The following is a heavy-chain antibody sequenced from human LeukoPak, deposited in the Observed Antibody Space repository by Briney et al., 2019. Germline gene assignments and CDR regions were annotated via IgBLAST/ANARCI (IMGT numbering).Heavy chain of an antibody. CDR1: GNSISSGDNY. J-gene: IGHJ4*02. CDR2: IFYSGST. CDR3: ARGVVTAPQTFDY. V-gene: IGHV4-61*08. D-gene: IGHD2-21*02. Sequence: PSQTLSLTCTVSGNSISSGDNYWSWIRQPPGKGLEWIGYIFYSGSTNYNPSLKSRVTISVDTSKNQFSLKLSSVTAADTAVYYCARGVVTAPQTFDYWGQGTLVTVSS.